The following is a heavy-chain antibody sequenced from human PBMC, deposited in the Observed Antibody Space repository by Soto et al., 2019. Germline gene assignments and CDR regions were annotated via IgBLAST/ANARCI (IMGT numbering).Heavy chain of an antibody. CDR2: IRSNSDYT. CDR3: VRGHHGGGY. CDR1: GFTFSSDN. Sequence: EVQLVESGGGLVKPGGSLKLSCVASGFTFSSDNMNWVRQAPGKGLEWVSSIRSNSDYTYYADSVKGRFTISRDNAKNSLYLQMTSLRAQDTAVYFCVRGHHGGGYWGQGTLVTVSS. V-gene: IGHV3-21*02. D-gene: IGHD3-16*01. J-gene: IGHJ4*02.